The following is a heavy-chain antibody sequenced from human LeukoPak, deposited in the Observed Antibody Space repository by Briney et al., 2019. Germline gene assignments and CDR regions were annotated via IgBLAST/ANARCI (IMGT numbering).Heavy chain of an antibody. D-gene: IGHD3-10*01. CDR1: GFIFSYAW. V-gene: IGHV3-15*01. CDR3: ARTRDLDYYYMDV. J-gene: IGHJ6*03. Sequence: PGGSLRLSCAASGFIFSYAWMNWVRQAPGKGLEWVGRIKSKSDGGTIDYAAPVKGRFTISRDDSKNTLYLQIHSLKTEDTAVYYCARTRDLDYYYMDVWGRGTTVTISS. CDR2: IKSKSDGGTI.